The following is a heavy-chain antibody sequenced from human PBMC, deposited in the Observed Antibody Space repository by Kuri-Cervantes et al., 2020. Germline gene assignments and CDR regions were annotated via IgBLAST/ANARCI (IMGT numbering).Heavy chain of an antibody. V-gene: IGHV3-21*06. CDR1: GFTFRSYS. Sequence: LSLTCAASGFTFRSYSMNWVRQAPGKGLEWVSSISSSSSHIYYVDSVQGRFTISRDNATNSLYLEMNSLRAEDTAVYYCARGLKYNGGIRAFDYWGKGSLVTVSS. D-gene: IGHD4-23*01. CDR3: ARGLKYNGGIRAFDY. J-gene: IGHJ4*02. CDR2: ISSSSSHI.